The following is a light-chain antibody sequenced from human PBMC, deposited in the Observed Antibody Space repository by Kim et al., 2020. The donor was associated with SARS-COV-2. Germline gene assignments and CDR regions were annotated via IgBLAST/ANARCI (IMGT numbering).Light chain of an antibody. Sequence: ALGQQVRITCQGDRLRNYYASWYQQKPGQAPVIVIYGKNNRPSGIPDRFSGSSSGNTASLTITGAQAEDEADYYCNSRDSSGNHYVFGTGTKVTVL. J-gene: IGLJ1*01. CDR1: RLRNYY. CDR3: NSRDSSGNHYV. CDR2: GKN. V-gene: IGLV3-19*01.